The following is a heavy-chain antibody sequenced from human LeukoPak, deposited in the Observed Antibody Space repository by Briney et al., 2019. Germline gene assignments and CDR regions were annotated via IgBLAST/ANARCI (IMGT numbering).Heavy chain of an antibody. Sequence: SETLSLTCTVSGGSISSYYWSWIRQPPGKGLEWIGYIYYSGSTNYNPSLKSRVTISVDTSKNQFSLKLSSVTAADTAVYYCARAEYSCASRGYYYMDVWGKGTTVTISS. V-gene: IGHV4-59*01. CDR1: GGSISSYY. J-gene: IGHJ6*03. CDR3: ARAEYSCASRGYYYMDV. CDR2: IYYSGST. D-gene: IGHD5-18*01.